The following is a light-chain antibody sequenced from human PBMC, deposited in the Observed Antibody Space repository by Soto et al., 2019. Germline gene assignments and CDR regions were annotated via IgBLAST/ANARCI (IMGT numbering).Light chain of an antibody. CDR2: GAS. CDR3: QQYGSSGT. J-gene: IGKJ1*01. CDR1: QSVSSN. V-gene: IGKV3-20*01. Sequence: EIVMTQSPATLSVSPGERATFSCRASQSVSSNLAWYQQKPGQAPRLLIYGASTRATGIPDRFSGSGSGTDFTLTISRLEPEDFAAYYCQQYGSSGTFGQGTKVDI.